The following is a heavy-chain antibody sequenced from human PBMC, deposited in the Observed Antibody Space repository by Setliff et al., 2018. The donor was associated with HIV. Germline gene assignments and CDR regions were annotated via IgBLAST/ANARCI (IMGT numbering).Heavy chain of an antibody. D-gene: IGHD3-22*01. CDR3: ATIRAYYYDSSGQEYFQY. V-gene: IGHV1-24*01. Sequence: GASVKVSCKASGGTFSSYAISWVRQAPGKGLEWMGGFDPEDGETVYAQKLQGRVTMTEDTSTDTAYMELSSLRSEDTAMYYCATIRAYYYDSSGQEYFQYWGHGTLVTVSS. CDR2: FDPEDGET. CDR1: GGTFSSYA. J-gene: IGHJ1*01.